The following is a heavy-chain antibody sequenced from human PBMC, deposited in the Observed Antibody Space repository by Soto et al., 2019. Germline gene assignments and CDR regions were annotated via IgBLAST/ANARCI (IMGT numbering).Heavy chain of an antibody. CDR2: ISSSSSTI. CDR1: GFTFSSYS. J-gene: IGHJ4*02. CDR3: ARDPIPKFGEFQFPFY. D-gene: IGHD3-10*01. V-gene: IGHV3-48*02. Sequence: PGGSLRLSCAASGFTFSSYSMNWVRQAPGKGLEWVSYISSSSSTIYYADSVKGRFTISRDNAKNSLYLQMNSLRDEDTAVYYCARDPIPKFGEFQFPFYWGQGTLVTVSS.